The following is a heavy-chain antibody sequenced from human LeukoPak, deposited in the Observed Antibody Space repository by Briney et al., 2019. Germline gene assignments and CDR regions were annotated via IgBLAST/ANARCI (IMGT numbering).Heavy chain of an antibody. CDR2: INHSGST. J-gene: IGHJ4*02. V-gene: IGHV4-34*01. CDR3: ARSLPNPRFLEWLPKDY. CDR1: GGSFSGYY. D-gene: IGHD3-3*01. Sequence: SETLSLSCAVYGGSFSGYYWSWIRPPPGKGLEWIGEINHSGSTNYNPSLKSRVTISVDTSKNQFSLKLSSVTAADTDVYYCARSLPNPRFLEWLPKDYWGQGNLVTVSS.